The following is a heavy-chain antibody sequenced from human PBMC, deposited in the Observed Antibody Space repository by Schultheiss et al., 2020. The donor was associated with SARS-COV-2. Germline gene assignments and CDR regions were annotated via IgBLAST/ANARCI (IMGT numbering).Heavy chain of an antibody. CDR3: AKDISATVTTLGY. CDR1: GFTFDDYA. V-gene: IGHV3-9*01. D-gene: IGHD4-11*01. J-gene: IGHJ4*02. Sequence: SLRLSCAASGFTFDDYAMHWVRQAPGKGLEWVSGISWNSGSIGYADSVKGRFTISRDNAKNSLYLQMSSLRAEDTALYYCAKDISATVTTLGYWGQGTLVTVSS. CDR2: ISWNSGSI.